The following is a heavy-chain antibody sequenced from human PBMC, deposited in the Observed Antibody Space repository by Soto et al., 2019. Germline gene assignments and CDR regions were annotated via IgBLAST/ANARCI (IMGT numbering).Heavy chain of an antibody. D-gene: IGHD3-16*02. Sequence: GGSLRLSCVGSGFTFSAHSMNWVRQAPGKGLEWLALSSGSGTTILYADSVKDRFTISRDNAKSILYLQMNSLRDEDTAIYYCARVFYLGSYRRYNWFDPWGQGTLVTVSS. CDR3: ARVFYLGSYRRYNWFDP. J-gene: IGHJ5*02. V-gene: IGHV3-48*02. CDR2: SSGSGTTI. CDR1: GFTFSAHS.